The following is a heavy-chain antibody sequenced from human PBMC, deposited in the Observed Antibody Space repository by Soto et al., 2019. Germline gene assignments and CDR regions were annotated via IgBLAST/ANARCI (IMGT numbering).Heavy chain of an antibody. D-gene: IGHD3-3*01. CDR1: GGTFSSYA. J-gene: IGHJ6*02. CDR3: ATASLAYDFWSGYSGYYYGMDV. CDR2: IIPIFGTA. V-gene: IGHV1-69*13. Sequence: ASVKVSCKASGGTFSSYAISWVRQAPGQGLEWMGGIIPIFGTANYAQKFQGRVTITADESTSTAYMELSSLRSEDTAVYYCATASLAYDFWSGYSGYYYGMDVWGQGTTVTVSS.